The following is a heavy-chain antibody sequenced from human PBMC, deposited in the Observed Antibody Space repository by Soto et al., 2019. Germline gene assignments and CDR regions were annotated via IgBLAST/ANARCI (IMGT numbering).Heavy chain of an antibody. J-gene: IGHJ5*02. CDR2: IWYDGSNK. D-gene: IGHD3-9*01. V-gene: IGHV3-33*01. Sequence: QVQLVESGGGVVQPGRSLRLSCAASGFTFSSYGMHWVRQAPGKGLEWVAVIWYDGSNKYYADSVKGRFTISRDNSKNTLYLQMNSLRAEDTAVYYCARDSLRYSFDPWGQGTLVTVSS. CDR1: GFTFSSYG. CDR3: ARDSLRYSFDP.